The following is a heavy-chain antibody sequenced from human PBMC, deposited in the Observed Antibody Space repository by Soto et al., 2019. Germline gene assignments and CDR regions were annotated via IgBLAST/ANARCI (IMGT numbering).Heavy chain of an antibody. V-gene: IGHV3-73*01. D-gene: IGHD2-15*01. CDR2: IRNKANNYAT. CDR1: GFTFSGSA. Sequence: GGSLRLSCAASGFTFSGSAMHWVRQASGKGLEWVGRIRNKANNYATAYAASVKGRFTISRDDAENTAYLQMNSLKTEDTAVYYCSSHSPEDMIRTWGQGTLVTVSS. J-gene: IGHJ5*02. CDR3: SSHSPEDMIRT.